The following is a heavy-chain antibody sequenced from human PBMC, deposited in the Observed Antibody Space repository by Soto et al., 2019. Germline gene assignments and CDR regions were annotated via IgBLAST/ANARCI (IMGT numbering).Heavy chain of an antibody. V-gene: IGHV4-39*01. D-gene: IGHD2-8*01. Sequence: PSETLSLTCTVSGGSISSSSYYWGWIRQPPGKGLEWIGSIYYSGSTYYNPSLKSRVTISVDTSKNQFSLKLSSVTAADTAVYYCARRGIVLMVYAGWFDPWGQGTLVTAPQ. CDR2: IYYSGST. CDR3: ARRGIVLMVYAGWFDP. CDR1: GGSISSSSYY. J-gene: IGHJ5*02.